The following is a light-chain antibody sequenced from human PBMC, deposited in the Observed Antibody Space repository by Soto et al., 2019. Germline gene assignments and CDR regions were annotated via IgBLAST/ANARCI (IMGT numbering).Light chain of an antibody. CDR3: QQSYRSPYT. Sequence: IQLTQSPSSLYASVGDRVTLTCRASQSITIYLNWYQQKPGKAPTLLIYAASNLQSGVPSRFSGGGSRTDFTLTISSLQTEDFATYYWQQSYRSPYTFGQGTKLEI. CDR1: QSITIY. V-gene: IGKV1-39*01. CDR2: AAS. J-gene: IGKJ2*01.